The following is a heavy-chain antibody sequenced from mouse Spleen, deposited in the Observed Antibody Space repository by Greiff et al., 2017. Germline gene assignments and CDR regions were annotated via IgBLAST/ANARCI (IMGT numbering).Heavy chain of an antibody. CDR3: ASLITTVVADY. V-gene: IGHV1-59*01. J-gene: IGHJ2*01. D-gene: IGHD1-1*01. Sequence: QVQLKQPGAELVRPGTSVKLSCKASGYTFTSYWMHWVKQRPGQGLEWIGVIDPSDSYTNYNQKFKGKATLTVDTSSSTAYMQLSSLTSEDSAVYYCASLITTVVADYWGQGTTLTVSS. CDR2: IDPSDSYT. CDR1: GYTFTSYW.